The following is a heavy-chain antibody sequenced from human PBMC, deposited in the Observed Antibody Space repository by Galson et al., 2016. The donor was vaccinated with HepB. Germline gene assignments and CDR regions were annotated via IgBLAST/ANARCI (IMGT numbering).Heavy chain of an antibody. CDR2: ISGSGGRT. J-gene: IGHJ6*02. CDR1: GFTFSSYA. D-gene: IGHD3-22*01. Sequence: SLRLSCAASGFTFSSYAMTWVRQAPGKGLEWVSAISGSGGRTYYADSVKGRFTISRDNSKNTLYLQMNSLRAADTAVYYCARFSGYHVVHYYYGLDVWGPGTTVTVSS. V-gene: IGHV3-23*01. CDR3: ARFSGYHVVHYYYGLDV.